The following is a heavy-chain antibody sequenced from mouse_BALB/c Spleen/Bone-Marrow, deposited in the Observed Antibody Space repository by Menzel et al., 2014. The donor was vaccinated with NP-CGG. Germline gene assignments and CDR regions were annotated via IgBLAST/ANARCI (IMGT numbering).Heavy chain of an antibody. CDR3: AREGYYPWFAY. Sequence: QVQLQQPGAELAKPGASVKMSCKASGYTFTSYWMHWVKQRPGQGLEWIGYINPSTGYTEYNQKFKDKATLTADKSSSTAYMQLSSLTSEDSAVYYCAREGYYPWFAYLAKGLWSLSLQ. J-gene: IGHJ3*01. CDR2: INPSTGYT. V-gene: IGHV1-7*01. D-gene: IGHD1-1*01. CDR1: GYTFTSYW.